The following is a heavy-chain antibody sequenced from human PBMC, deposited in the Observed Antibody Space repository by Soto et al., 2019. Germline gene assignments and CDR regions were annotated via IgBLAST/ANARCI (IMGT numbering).Heavy chain of an antibody. CDR2: IYYSGST. D-gene: IGHD7-27*01. V-gene: IGHV4-39*07. J-gene: IGHJ4*02. Sequence: SETLSLTCTVSGGSISSSSYYWGWIRQPPGKGLEWIGSIYYSGSTYYNPSLKIRVTISVDTSKNQFSLKLSSVTAADTAVYYCARELTGDMDYWGQGTLVTVSS. CDR1: GGSISSSSYY. CDR3: ARELTGDMDY.